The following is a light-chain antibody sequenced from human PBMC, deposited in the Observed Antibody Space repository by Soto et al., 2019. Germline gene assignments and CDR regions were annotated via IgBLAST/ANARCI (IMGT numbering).Light chain of an antibody. J-gene: IGKJ4*01. Sequence: IVCTQSPSTMSLSPGARATPFCSARHSSTTSQLAWYQQRPGQAPRLLIYGASSRAPGIPDRFSGSGSGTDFTLTISSLEPEDFAVYYCQQYGSSPLTFGGGTKVDIK. CDR3: QQYGSSPLT. CDR2: GAS. CDR1: HSSTTSQ. V-gene: IGKV3-20*01.